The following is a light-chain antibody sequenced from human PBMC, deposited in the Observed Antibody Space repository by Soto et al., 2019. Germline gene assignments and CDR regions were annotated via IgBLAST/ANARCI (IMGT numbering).Light chain of an antibody. CDR3: QQYNSYSST. J-gene: IGKJ1*01. V-gene: IGKV1-5*01. CDR2: HVS. CDR1: QSISKW. Sequence: DIQMTQAPATLAALVGDTVTITFRASQSISKWFASNQQIPGRAAKVFISHVSNLQGGAPSSFSGSGSETEFTLTISRLQRDDIATYYCQQYNSYSSTFGQGTKV.